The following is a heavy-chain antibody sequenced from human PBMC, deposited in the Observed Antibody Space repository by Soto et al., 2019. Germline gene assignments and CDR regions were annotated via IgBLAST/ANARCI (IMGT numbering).Heavy chain of an antibody. CDR2: IYYSGST. J-gene: IGHJ4*02. CDR1: GGSISSSSYY. CDR3: ARPSPSGYELLFDY. Sequence: NPSETLSLTCTFSGGSISSSSYYWGWIRQPPGKGLEWIGSIYYSGSTYYNPSLKSRVTISVDTSKNQFSLKLSSVTAADTAVYYCARPSPSGYELLFDYWGQGTLVTVSS. V-gene: IGHV4-39*01. D-gene: IGHD5-12*01.